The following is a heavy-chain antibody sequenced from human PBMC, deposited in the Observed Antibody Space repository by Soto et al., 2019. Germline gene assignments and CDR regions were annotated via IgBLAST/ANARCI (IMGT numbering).Heavy chain of an antibody. Sequence: PGGSLRLSCAASGFTFSSYVMHWVRQAPGKGLEWVTGISTDGSSEHYAESVKGRFDISRDNSKNALYLQMNTLRVEDTAVYYCAKDTTLKGVRGARRYFDYWGQGTRVTVAS. CDR1: GFTFSSYV. V-gene: IGHV3-30*09. J-gene: IGHJ4*02. CDR3: AKDTTLKGVRGARRYFDY. CDR2: ISTDGSSE. D-gene: IGHD3-10*01.